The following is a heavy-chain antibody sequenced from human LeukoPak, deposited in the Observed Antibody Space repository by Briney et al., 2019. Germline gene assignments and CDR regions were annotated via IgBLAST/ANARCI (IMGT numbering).Heavy chain of an antibody. CDR1: GGTFSSYA. CDR2: IIPIYGTP. J-gene: IGHJ3*02. CDR3: AREIPPTVVVPAGWEKNGFDI. D-gene: IGHD2-2*01. Sequence: SVKVSCKASGGTFSSYAISWVRQAPGQGLEWMGGIIPIYGTPNYAQKFQGRVTITADESTSTAYMDLSSLRSEDTAVYYCAREIPPTVVVPAGWEKNGFDIWGQGTMVTVSS. V-gene: IGHV1-69*01.